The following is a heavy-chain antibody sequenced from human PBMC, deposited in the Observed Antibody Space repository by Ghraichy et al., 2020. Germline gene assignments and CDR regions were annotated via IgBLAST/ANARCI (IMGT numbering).Heavy chain of an antibody. D-gene: IGHD3-16*01. CDR1: GGTFSSYA. CDR3: ARDSLYDYTFDY. CDR2: IIPIFGTA. Sequence: SVKVSCKASGGTFSSYAISWVRQAPGQGLEWMGGIIPIFGTANYAQKFQGRVTITADKSTSTAYMELSSLRSEDTAVYYCARDSLYDYTFDYWGQGTLVTVSS. V-gene: IGHV1-69*06. J-gene: IGHJ4*02.